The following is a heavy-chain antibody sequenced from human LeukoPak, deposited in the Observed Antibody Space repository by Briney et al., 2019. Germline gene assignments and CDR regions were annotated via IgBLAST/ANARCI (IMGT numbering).Heavy chain of an antibody. D-gene: IGHD5-24*01. J-gene: IGHJ4*02. CDR1: GFTFSYYD. CDR2: ISGSGGST. CDR3: AKDRVLRDDGWVFDF. Sequence: PGGSLRLSCAASGFTFSYYDMSWVRQAPGKGREWVSTISGSGGSTYYADSVKGRFSVSRANSKNTLYLQMNSLRAEDTAVYYCAKDRVLRDDGWVFDFWGQGTLVTVSS. V-gene: IGHV3-23*01.